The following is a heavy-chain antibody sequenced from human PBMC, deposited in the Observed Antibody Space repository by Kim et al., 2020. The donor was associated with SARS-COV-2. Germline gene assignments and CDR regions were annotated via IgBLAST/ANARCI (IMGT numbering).Heavy chain of an antibody. Sequence: ASVKVSCKASGYTFTSYAMHWVRQAPGQRLEWMGWINAGNGNTKYSQKFQGRVTITRDTSASTAYMELSSLRSEDTAVYYCARLKKWELRTLWYFDLWGRGTLVTVSS. V-gene: IGHV1-3*01. CDR2: INAGNGNT. CDR3: ARLKKWELRTLWYFDL. J-gene: IGHJ2*01. D-gene: IGHD1-26*01. CDR1: GYTFTSYA.